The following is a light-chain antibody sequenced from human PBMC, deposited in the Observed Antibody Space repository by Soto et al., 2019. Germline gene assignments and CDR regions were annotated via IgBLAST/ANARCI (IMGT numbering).Light chain of an antibody. CDR3: QQYGSSPYT. CDR2: GAS. Sequence: EIVLTQSPGTLSLSPGERATLSCRASQSVSSSYLAWYQQKPGQAPRLLIYGASSRATGIPDRFSGSGSGTDLTFTIRRLEPEDFAVYYCQQYGSSPYTFGQGTKLEIK. J-gene: IGKJ2*01. CDR1: QSVSSSY. V-gene: IGKV3-20*01.